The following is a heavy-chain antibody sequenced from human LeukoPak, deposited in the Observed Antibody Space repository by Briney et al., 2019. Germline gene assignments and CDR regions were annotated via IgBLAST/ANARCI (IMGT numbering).Heavy chain of an antibody. CDR3: AKDNGYYCYYMDV. CDR1: GFIFDDYA. CDR2: ISWSSDRI. Sequence: SGGSLRLSCAASGFIFDDYAMHWVRQAPGKGLEWVSGISWSSDRIGYADSVKGRFTISRDNAKKSLYLQMNSLRTEDTALYYCAKDNGYYCYYMDVWGKGTTVTVSS. J-gene: IGHJ6*03. V-gene: IGHV3-9*01.